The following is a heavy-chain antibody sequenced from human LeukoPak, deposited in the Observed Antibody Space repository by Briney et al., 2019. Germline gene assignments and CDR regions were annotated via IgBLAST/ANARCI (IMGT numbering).Heavy chain of an antibody. D-gene: IGHD3-22*01. V-gene: IGHV4-4*07. Sequence: SETLSLTCTVSGGSISNYYWNWIRQPAGKGLEWIGRVYTSGSTNYNPSLKRRVTMSVDTSKNQVSLKLTSVTAADTAVYYCARDYYDSSGYYYTFDYWGQGTLVTVSS. CDR2: VYTSGST. J-gene: IGHJ4*02. CDR1: GGSISNYY. CDR3: ARDYYDSSGYYYTFDY.